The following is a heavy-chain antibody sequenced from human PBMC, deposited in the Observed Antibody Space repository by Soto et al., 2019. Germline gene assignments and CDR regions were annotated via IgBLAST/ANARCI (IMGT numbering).Heavy chain of an antibody. J-gene: IGHJ4*02. D-gene: IGHD6-19*01. CDR1: GYTFTSYA. V-gene: IGHV1-3*01. CDR2: INAGNGNT. CDR3: ARDGAVAGDSDFDY. Sequence: ASVKVSCKASGYTFTSYAMHWVRQAPGQRLEWMGWINAGNGNTKYSQKFQGRVTITTDTSASTAYMELSSLRSEDTAVYYCARDGAVAGDSDFDYWGQGTLVTVSS.